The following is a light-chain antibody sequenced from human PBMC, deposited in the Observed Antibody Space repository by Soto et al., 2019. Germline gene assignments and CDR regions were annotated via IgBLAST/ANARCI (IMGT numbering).Light chain of an antibody. Sequence: QSALTQPASVSGSPGQSITISCTGTSSDDGGYNYVSWYQQHPGKAPKLMIYDVRNRPSGVSNRFSGSKSGNTASLTISGLQAEDEADYYSSSYTSSSTPGVFGGGTKVTVL. CDR1: SSDDGGYNY. CDR3: SSYTSSSTPGV. V-gene: IGLV2-14*01. CDR2: DVR. J-gene: IGLJ2*01.